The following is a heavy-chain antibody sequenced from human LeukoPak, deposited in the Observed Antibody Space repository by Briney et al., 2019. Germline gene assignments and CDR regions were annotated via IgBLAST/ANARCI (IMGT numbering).Heavy chain of an antibody. CDR1: GFTFKIYS. CDR2: ITSSNHM. Sequence: GGSLRLSCAASGFTFKIYSMNWVRQAPGKGLEWVSSITSSNHMYYADSVKGRFTISRDNAKNSLYLQMNTLRAEDTTVYYCARDDTSAHFFDYWGQGTLVTVSS. V-gene: IGHV3-21*01. J-gene: IGHJ4*02. CDR3: ARDDTSAHFFDY. D-gene: IGHD3-10*01.